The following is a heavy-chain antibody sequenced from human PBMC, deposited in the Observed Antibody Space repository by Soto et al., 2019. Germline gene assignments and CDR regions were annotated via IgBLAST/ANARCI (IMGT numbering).Heavy chain of an antibody. CDR3: ARISQGASSRDARSGYYYYYGMDV. V-gene: IGHV1-69*13. D-gene: IGHD6-25*01. CDR1: GGTFSSYA. J-gene: IGHJ6*02. Sequence: SVKVSCKASGGTFSSYAISWVRQAPGQGPEWMGGIIPIFGTANYAQKFQGRVTITADESTSTAYMELSSLRSEDTAVYYCARISQGASSRDARSGYYYYYGMDVWGQGTTVTVSS. CDR2: IIPIFGTA.